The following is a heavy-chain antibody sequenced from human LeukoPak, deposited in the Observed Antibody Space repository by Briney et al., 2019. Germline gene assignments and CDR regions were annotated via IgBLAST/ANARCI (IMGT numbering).Heavy chain of an antibody. J-gene: IGHJ4*02. CDR2: MNANSGNT. D-gene: IGHD2-2*02. V-gene: IGHV1-8*01. CDR3: ARRDRSPAAIRDASYDY. Sequence: ASVKVSCTASGYTFTSYDINWVRQATGQGLEWMGWMNANSGNTGYAHTYQGRVPMTRNTSISTAYMELSSLRSEDTAVYYCARRDRSPAAIRDASYDYWGQGTLVTVSS. CDR1: GYTFTSYD.